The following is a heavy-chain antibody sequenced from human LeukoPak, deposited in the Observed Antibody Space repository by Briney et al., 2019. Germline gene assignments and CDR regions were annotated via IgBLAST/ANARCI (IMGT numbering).Heavy chain of an antibody. CDR2: ISGSGGTT. J-gene: IGHJ4*02. V-gene: IGHV3-23*01. D-gene: IGHD6-13*01. CDR1: GITLSNYG. Sequence: GGSLRLSCAVSGITLSNYGMSWVRQAPGKGLEWVAGISGSGGTTNYADSVKGRFTISRDNPKNTLFLHMNSLRAEDTAVYYCVKQGSSWRGLYYFDYWGQGTLVTVSS. CDR3: VKQGSSWRGLYYFDY.